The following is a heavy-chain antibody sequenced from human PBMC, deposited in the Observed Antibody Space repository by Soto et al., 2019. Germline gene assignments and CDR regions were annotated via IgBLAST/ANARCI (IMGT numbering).Heavy chain of an antibody. CDR2: MTWYNGEV. V-gene: IGHV3-9*02. J-gene: IGHJ3*02. CDR3: VVGFGYCGGDCPRKAFDI. CDR1: GFLPDDYA. D-gene: IGHD2-21*02. Sequence: EVHLVESGGGLVQPGRSLRLSCVGSGFLPDDYAMHWVRRAPGKGLEWVSGMTWYNGEVGYADSVKGRFTTSRDKAKNSLFLQMDSLRAEDTAVYYCVVGFGYCGGDCPRKAFDIWGQGTMVTVSS.